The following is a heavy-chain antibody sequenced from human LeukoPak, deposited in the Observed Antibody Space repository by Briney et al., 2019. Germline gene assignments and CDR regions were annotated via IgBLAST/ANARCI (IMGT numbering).Heavy chain of an antibody. CDR1: GGSISSSSYY. D-gene: IGHD5-18*01. CDR2: IYYSGSA. J-gene: IGHJ6*03. V-gene: IGHV4-39*07. CDR3: ARDKGEEGTAMAPYYYYYYMDV. Sequence: PSETLSLTCTVSGGSISSSSYYWGWIRQPPGKGLEWIGSIYYSGSAYYNPSLKSRVTISVDTSKNQFSLKLSSVTAADMAVYYCARDKGEEGTAMAPYYYYYYMDVWGKGTTVTISS.